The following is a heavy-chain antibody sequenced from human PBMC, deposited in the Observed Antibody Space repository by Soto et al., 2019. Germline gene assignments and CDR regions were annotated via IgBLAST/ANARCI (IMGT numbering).Heavy chain of an antibody. Sequence: QVQLVQSGAEVKKPGSSVKVSCKASGGTFSSYAISWVRQAPGQGLEWMGGIIPIFGTANYAQKFQGRVTITADKSTSTAYMELSSLRSEDTAVYYCASVGYYYDSSGYCWHFQHWGQGTLVTVSS. J-gene: IGHJ1*01. CDR3: ASVGYYYDSSGYCWHFQH. V-gene: IGHV1-69*06. CDR2: IIPIFGTA. CDR1: GGTFSSYA. D-gene: IGHD3-22*01.